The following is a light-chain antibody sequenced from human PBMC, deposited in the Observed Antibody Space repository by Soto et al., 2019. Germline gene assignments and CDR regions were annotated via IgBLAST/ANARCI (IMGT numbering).Light chain of an antibody. V-gene: IGKV1-9*01. Sequence: DIQLTQSPSSLSASVGDRVTVTCRSSQDISSYLAWYQQKPGKAPKVLIYGASTLQSGVPPRFGGSGSGTTFTLTISSLQPEDFATYYCQQVDSYPITFGGGIKVEIK. CDR2: GAS. J-gene: IGKJ4*01. CDR3: QQVDSYPIT. CDR1: QDISSY.